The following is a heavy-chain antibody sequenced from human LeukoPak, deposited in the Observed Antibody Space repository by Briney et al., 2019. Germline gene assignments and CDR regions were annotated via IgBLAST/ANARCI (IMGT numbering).Heavy chain of an antibody. Sequence: GASVKVSCKASSYTFTSYGISWVRQAPGQGLEWMGWISAYNGNTNYAQKFQGRVTMTRDTSISTAYMELSRLRSDDTAVYYCARGKRGYSYGHTDYWGQGTLVTVSS. J-gene: IGHJ4*02. CDR3: ARGKRGYSYGHTDY. CDR1: SYTFTSYG. CDR2: ISAYNGNT. D-gene: IGHD5-18*01. V-gene: IGHV1-18*01.